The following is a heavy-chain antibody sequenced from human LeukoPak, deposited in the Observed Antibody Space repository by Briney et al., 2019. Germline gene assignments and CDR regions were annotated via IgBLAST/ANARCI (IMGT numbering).Heavy chain of an antibody. J-gene: IGHJ4*02. CDR3: ATLSYYGSTYYFDY. CDR1: GGSISSYY. V-gene: IGHV4-59*12. D-gene: IGHD3-10*01. CDR2: IYYSGST. Sequence: SETLSLTCTVSGGSISSYYWSWIRQPPGKGLEWIGYIYYSGSTKYNASLKSRVTISVDTSKNQFSLKLSSVTAADTAVYYCATLSYYGSTYYFDYWGQGTLVTVSS.